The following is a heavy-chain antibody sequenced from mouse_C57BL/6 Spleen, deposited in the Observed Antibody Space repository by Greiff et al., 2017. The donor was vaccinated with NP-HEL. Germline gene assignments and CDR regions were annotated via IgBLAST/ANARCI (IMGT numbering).Heavy chain of an antibody. V-gene: IGHV1-52*01. CDR1: GYPFPSYW. D-gene: IGHD2-5*01. CDR2: IDPSDSET. Sequence: VKLQQPGAALVRPGSSVKLSCTASGYPFPSYWMHWVTQRPIQGLEWIGNIDPSDSETHYNQKFKDKATLTVDNSSSTAYMQRSSLTSEDAAVYYCARNEYSNYGAKDDRGKGTSVTV. J-gene: IGHJ4*01. CDR3: ARNEYSNYGAKDD.